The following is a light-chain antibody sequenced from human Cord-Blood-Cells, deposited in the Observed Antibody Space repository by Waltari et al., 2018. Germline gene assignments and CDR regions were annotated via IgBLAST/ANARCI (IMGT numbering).Light chain of an antibody. Sequence: QSVLTPPPSASGTPGQRVTISCSGSSSNIGSNTVNWYQQRPGTAPKLLIYSNNQRPSGVPDRFSGSKSGTSASLAISGLQSEDEADYYCAAWDDSLNGYVFGTGTKVTVL. CDR1: SSNIGSNT. J-gene: IGLJ1*01. CDR2: SNN. CDR3: AAWDDSLNGYV. V-gene: IGLV1-44*01.